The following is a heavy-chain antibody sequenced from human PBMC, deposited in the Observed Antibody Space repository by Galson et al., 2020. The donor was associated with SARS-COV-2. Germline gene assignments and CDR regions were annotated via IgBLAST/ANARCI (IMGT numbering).Heavy chain of an antibody. CDR3: ARGPSIVVVVAATPGGDY. V-gene: IGHV7-4-1*02. D-gene: IGHD2-15*01. CDR2: INTNTGNP. Sequence: ASVKVSCKASGYTFTSYAMNWVRQAPGQGLEWMGWINTNTGNPTYAQGFTGRFVFSLDTSVSTAYLQISSLKAEDTAVYYCARGPSIVVVVAATPGGDYWGQGTLVTVSS. J-gene: IGHJ4*02. CDR1: GYTFTSYA.